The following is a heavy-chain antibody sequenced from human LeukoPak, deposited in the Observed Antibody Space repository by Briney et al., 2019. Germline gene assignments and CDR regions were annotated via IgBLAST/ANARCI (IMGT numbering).Heavy chain of an antibody. V-gene: IGHV4-39*07. Sequence: SETLSLTCTVSGGSISSSSYYWGWIRQPPGKGLEWIGSIYYSGSTYYNPSLKSRVTISVGTSKNQFSLKLSSVTAADTAVYYCARFKGAYCGGDCYSQGWFDPWGQGTLVTVSS. D-gene: IGHD2-21*02. CDR1: GGSISSSSYY. CDR3: ARFKGAYCGGDCYSQGWFDP. J-gene: IGHJ5*02. CDR2: IYYSGST.